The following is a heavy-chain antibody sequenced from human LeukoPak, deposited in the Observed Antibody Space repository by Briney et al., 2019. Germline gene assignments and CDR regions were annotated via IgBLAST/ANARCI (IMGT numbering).Heavy chain of an antibody. CDR1: GFTFSSYW. J-gene: IGHJ5*02. Sequence: PGGSLRLSCAASGFTFSSYWMHWVRQVPGKGLVWLSRISSDGSSTDYADSVKGRFTISRDNTKNTLYLQMNSLRVEDTAVYYCARVLAVAGSSILRSWGQGTLATVSS. D-gene: IGHD6-19*01. CDR2: ISSDGSST. V-gene: IGHV3-74*01. CDR3: ARVLAVAGSSILRS.